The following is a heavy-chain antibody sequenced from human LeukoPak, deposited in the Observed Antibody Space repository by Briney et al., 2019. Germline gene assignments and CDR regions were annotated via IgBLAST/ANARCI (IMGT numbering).Heavy chain of an antibody. CDR2: ISGSGDTT. J-gene: IGHJ4*02. D-gene: IGHD3-3*01. CDR1: GFTSSSYT. CDR3: AKASSTIFGVVIKREYYFDY. V-gene: IGHV3-23*01. Sequence: GGSLRLSCAASGFTSSSYTMSWVRQAPGKGLEWVSAISGSGDTTYYADSVKGRFTISRDNSKNTLYLQMNSLRAEDTAVYYCAKASSTIFGVVIKREYYFDYWGQGTLVTVSS.